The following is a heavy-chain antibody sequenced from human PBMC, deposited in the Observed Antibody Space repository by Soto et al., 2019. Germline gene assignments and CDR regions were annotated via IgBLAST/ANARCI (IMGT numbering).Heavy chain of an antibody. D-gene: IGHD3-16*01. CDR3: AGTYDPADY. CDR1: RISFSAYH. Sequence: EVVLVESGGGLVKPGGSLRLSCVASRISFSAYHMNWFRQAPGKGLEWVASITPSGRFINYADSVEGRFTISRDNTKNSLSLQMNSLRGDDTAIYYCAGTYDPADYWGPGTLVTVSS. CDR2: ITPSGRFI. V-gene: IGHV3-21*02. J-gene: IGHJ4*02.